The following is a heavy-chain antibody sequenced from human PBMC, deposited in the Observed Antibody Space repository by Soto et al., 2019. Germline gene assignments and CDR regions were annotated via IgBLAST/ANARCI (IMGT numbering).Heavy chain of an antibody. CDR2: ISAYNGNT. V-gene: IGHV1-18*04. CDR3: ARSSYGYLDGGREGYGMDV. CDR1: GYTFTSYG. J-gene: IGHJ6*02. D-gene: IGHD5-18*01. Sequence: ASVKVSCKASGYTFTSYGISWVRQAPGQGLEWMGWISAYNGNTNYAQKLKGRVTMTTDTSTSTAYMELRSLRSDDTAVYYCARSSYGYLDGGREGYGMDVWGQGTTVTVSS.